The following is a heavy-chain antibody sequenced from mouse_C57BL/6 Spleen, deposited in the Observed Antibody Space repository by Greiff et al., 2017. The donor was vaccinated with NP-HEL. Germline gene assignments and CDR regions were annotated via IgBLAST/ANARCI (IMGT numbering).Heavy chain of an antibody. V-gene: IGHV1-81*01. CDR2: IYPRSGNT. J-gene: IGHJ4*01. CDR1: GYTFTSYG. Sequence: VKLMESGAELARPGASVKLSCKASGYTFTSYGISWVKQRTGQGLEWIGEIYPRSGNTYYNEKFKGKATLTADKSSSTAYMELRSLTSEDSAVYFCARGEDGYYAMDYWGQGTSVPVSS. CDR3: ARGEDGYYAMDY.